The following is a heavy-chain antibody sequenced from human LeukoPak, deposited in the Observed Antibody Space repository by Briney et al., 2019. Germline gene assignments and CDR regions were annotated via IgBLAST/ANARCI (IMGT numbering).Heavy chain of an antibody. CDR3: AREGVASGLDY. CDR1: GFTFSTYS. Sequence: GGSLRLSCAASGFTFSTYSMNWVRQAPGKGLEWVSYISSSSSTIYYADSVKGRFTISRDNSKNTLYLQMNSLRAEDTAVYYCAREGVASGLDYWGQGTLVIVSS. V-gene: IGHV3-48*01. CDR2: ISSSSSTI. D-gene: IGHD6-25*01. J-gene: IGHJ4*02.